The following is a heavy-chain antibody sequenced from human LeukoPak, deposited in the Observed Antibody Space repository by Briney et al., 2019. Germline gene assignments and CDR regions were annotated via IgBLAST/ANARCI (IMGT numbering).Heavy chain of an antibody. CDR2: IYISGST. J-gene: IGHJ6*02. V-gene: IGHV4-61*02. CDR3: ARGDSGGYHYYGMDV. CDR1: GGSISSGSDY. Sequence: PSETLSLTCTVSGGSISSGSDYWSWIRQPAGKGLEWIGRIYISGSTNYNPSLKSRVTISLHTSKNQFSLKLSSVTAADTAVYYCARGDSGGYHYYGMDVWGQGTTVTVSS. D-gene: IGHD6-19*01.